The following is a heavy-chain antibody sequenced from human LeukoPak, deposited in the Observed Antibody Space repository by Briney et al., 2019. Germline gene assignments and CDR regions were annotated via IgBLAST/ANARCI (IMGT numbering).Heavy chain of an antibody. CDR2: IYYSGST. CDR3: ARDPYSAFDI. V-gene: IGHV4-39*07. J-gene: IGHJ3*02. D-gene: IGHD4-11*01. CDR1: GGSISSSSYY. Sequence: SETLSLTCTVSGGSISSSSYYWGWIRQPPGKGLEWIGSIYYSGSTYYNPSLKSRVTISVDTSKNQFSLKLNSVTAADTAVYYCARDPYSAFDIWGQGTMVTVSS.